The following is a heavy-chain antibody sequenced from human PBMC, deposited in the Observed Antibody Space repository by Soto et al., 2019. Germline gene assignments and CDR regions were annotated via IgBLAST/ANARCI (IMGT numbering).Heavy chain of an antibody. V-gene: IGHV1-18*01. CDR1: GYTFTSYG. Sequence: SGYTFTSYGISWVRQAPGQGLEWMGWISAYNGNTNYAQKLQGRVTMTTNTSTSTAYKELSSLRSDDTAVYYCARDSAYDFWSGYLYYYYYYGMDVWGQGTTVTSP. CDR3: ARDSAYDFWSGYLYYYYYYGMDV. D-gene: IGHD3-3*01. J-gene: IGHJ6*02. CDR2: ISAYNGNT.